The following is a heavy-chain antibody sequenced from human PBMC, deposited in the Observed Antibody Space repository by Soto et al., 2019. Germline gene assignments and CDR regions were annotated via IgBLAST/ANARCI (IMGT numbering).Heavy chain of an antibody. CDR3: ARWTAATGLDI. Sequence: PGGSLRLCCAASGFTVSSNYMSWVRQAPGKGLEWVSVTYSGGSTNYADSVKGRFTISRHNSKNTLDLQMNSLRVEDTAVYYCARWTAATGLDIWGQGTVVTVSS. V-gene: IGHV3-53*04. CDR2: TYSGGST. D-gene: IGHD6-13*01. CDR1: GFTVSSNY. J-gene: IGHJ3*02.